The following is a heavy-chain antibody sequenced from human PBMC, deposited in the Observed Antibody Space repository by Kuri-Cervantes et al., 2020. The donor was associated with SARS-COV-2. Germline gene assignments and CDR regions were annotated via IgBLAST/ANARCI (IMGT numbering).Heavy chain of an antibody. D-gene: IGHD3/OR15-3a*01. J-gene: IGHJ4*02. CDR1: GYTLTELS. CDR3: ATGPGLVAQFDY. Sequence: ASVKVSCKVSGYTLTELSMHWVRQAPGKGLEWMGGFDPEDGETIYAQKFQGRVTMTEDTSTDTTYMELSSLRSEDTAVYYCATGPGLVAQFDYWGQGTLVPSPQ. CDR2: FDPEDGET. V-gene: IGHV1-24*01.